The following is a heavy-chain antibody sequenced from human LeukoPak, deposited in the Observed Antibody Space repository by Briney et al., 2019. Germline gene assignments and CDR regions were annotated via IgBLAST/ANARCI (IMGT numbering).Heavy chain of an antibody. J-gene: IGHJ4*02. D-gene: IGHD3-22*01. V-gene: IGHV5-51*01. CDR1: GYIFTSYW. CDR3: ARQSYYDTSGYYPFDY. CDR2: IYPGDSDN. Sequence: GESLKISCKGSGYIFTSYWIAWVRQMPGKGLEWMGIIYPGDSDNKYSPSFQGQVTISADKSISTAYLQWSSLKASDTAMYYCARQSYYDTSGYYPFDYWGQGTLVTVSS.